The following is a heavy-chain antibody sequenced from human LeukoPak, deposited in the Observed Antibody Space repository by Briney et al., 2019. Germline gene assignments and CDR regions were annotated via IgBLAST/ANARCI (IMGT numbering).Heavy chain of an antibody. Sequence: PGGSLRLSCAASGFTFSSYAMSWVRQAPGKGLEWVSAISGGGSTYYADSVKGRFIISRDNSKNTVYLQLNSLRAEDTAVYYCARGGDTIGSIRSPFDIWGQGTMVTVSS. CDR1: GFTFSSYA. J-gene: IGHJ3*02. CDR2: ISGGGST. CDR3: ARGGDTIGSIRSPFDI. V-gene: IGHV3-23*01. D-gene: IGHD3-22*01.